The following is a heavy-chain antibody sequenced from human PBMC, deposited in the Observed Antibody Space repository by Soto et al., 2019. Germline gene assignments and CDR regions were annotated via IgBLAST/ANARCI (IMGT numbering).Heavy chain of an antibody. Sequence: QVQLQQWGAGLLKPSETLSLTCAVYGGSFSGYYWSWIRQPPGKGLEWIGEINHSGSTNYNPSLKSRVTISVDTSKNQFSLKLSAVTAADTAVYYCARVMTTVTPSPTFDYWGQGTLVTVSS. CDR3: ARVMTTVTPSPTFDY. D-gene: IGHD4-17*01. CDR2: INHSGST. J-gene: IGHJ4*02. V-gene: IGHV4-34*01. CDR1: GGSFSGYY.